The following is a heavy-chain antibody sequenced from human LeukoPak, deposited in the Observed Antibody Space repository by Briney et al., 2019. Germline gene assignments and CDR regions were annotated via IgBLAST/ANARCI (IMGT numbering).Heavy chain of an antibody. V-gene: IGHV3-13*01. CDR2: IGTAGDT. Sequence: PGGSLRLSCAASGFTFSSYDMHWVRQATGKGLEWVSAIGTAGDTYYPGSVKGRFTISRENAKNSLYLQMNSLRAGDTAVYYCARAFLKYYYDSSGYYHWGQGTLVTVSS. CDR1: GFTFSSYD. D-gene: IGHD3-22*01. CDR3: ARAFLKYYYDSSGYYH. J-gene: IGHJ4*02.